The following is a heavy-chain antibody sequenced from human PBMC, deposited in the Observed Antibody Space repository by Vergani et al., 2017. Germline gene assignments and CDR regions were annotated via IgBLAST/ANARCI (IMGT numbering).Heavy chain of an antibody. CDR1: GGSLDIHSQT. V-gene: IGHV4-61*02. Sequence: QAQLQESGPRLVKPSQTLSLTCSFSGGSLDIHSQTWGWIRQPAGEGLEWIGLIDVKGISNFSPSLESRVTMSADSSRGRFSLNLHPVTTSDTAVYYCVRVLHTSYILGAFDFWGQGIKVTVSS. D-gene: IGHD2-21*01. CDR3: VRVLHTSYILGAFDF. J-gene: IGHJ3*01. CDR2: IDVKGIS.